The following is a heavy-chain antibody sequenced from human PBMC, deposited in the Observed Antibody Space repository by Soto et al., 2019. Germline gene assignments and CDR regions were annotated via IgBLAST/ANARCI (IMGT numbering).Heavy chain of an antibody. Sequence: PGGSLRLSCAASGLTFSSYAMSWVRQAPGKGLEWVSAISGSGGSTYYADSVKGRFTISRDNSKNTLYLQMNSLRAEDTAVYCCAKDGSQELPLPPPDYWGQGTLVTVSS. V-gene: IGHV3-23*01. CDR3: AKDGSQELPLPPPDY. J-gene: IGHJ4*02. D-gene: IGHD1-26*01. CDR2: ISGSGGST. CDR1: GLTFSSYA.